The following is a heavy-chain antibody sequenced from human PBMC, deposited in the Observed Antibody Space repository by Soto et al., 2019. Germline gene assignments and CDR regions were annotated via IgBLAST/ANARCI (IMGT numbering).Heavy chain of an antibody. CDR2: VDPNGGGS. CDR3: ARDRAYYYGSGSYGWFDP. Sequence: ASVKVSCKTSGYSFTDYKLHWVRQAPGQGLEWMGWVDPNGGGSNSAQKFQGSVTMTWDTSITTAYLDLTRLTTNDTATYFCARDRAYYYGSGSYGWFDPWGQGTLVTVSS. V-gene: IGHV1-2*04. J-gene: IGHJ5*02. CDR1: GYSFTDYK. D-gene: IGHD3-10*01.